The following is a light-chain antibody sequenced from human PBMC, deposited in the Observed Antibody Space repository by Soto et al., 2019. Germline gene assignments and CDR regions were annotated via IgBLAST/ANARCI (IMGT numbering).Light chain of an antibody. V-gene: IGKV3D-15*01. CDR3: QQYIDWPPGT. CDR2: DIF. CDR1: QSVSSN. Sequence: EKALTQSPVTLSLSPGERATLSCRASQSVSSNLAWYQQKPGQAPRLVIYDIFTRATGVPTRISGSGSGTEFTLTISSLQSEDFAVYYCQQYIDWPPGTFGQGTAVEIK. J-gene: IGKJ1*01.